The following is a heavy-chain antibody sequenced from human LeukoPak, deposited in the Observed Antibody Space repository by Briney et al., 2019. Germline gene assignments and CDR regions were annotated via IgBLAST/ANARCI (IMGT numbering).Heavy chain of an antibody. CDR1: GYSFTTYW. D-gene: IGHD1-1*01. Sequence: GESLKISCKGSGYSFTTYWISWVRQIPGKGLEWMGRIDPSDSYTNYSPSFQGHVTISADKSISTAYLQWSSLEASDTAMYYCARHRSRTTEFDYWGQGTLVTVSS. CDR2: IDPSDSYT. V-gene: IGHV5-10-1*01. J-gene: IGHJ4*02. CDR3: ARHRSRTTEFDY.